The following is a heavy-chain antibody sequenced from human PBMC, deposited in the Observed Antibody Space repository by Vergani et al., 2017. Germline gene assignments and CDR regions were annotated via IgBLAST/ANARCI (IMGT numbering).Heavy chain of an antibody. Sequence: EVQLLESGGGLVQPGGSLRLPCAASGFSFSTYAMSWVRQAPGKGLEWVSGISGSSGSTYYADSVKGRFTISRDNSKNTLYLQMNSLGAEDTAVYYCANVLGVDYWGQGTLVTVSS. V-gene: IGHV3-23*01. J-gene: IGHJ4*02. D-gene: IGHD2-8*02. CDR1: GFSFSTYA. CDR3: ANVLGVDY. CDR2: ISGSSGST.